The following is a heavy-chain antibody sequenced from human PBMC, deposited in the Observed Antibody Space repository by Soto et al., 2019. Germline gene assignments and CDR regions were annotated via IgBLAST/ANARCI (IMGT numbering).Heavy chain of an antibody. J-gene: IGHJ4*02. CDR3: ARDHKLSYSSGPPGY. Sequence: ASVKVSCKASGYTFTSYAMHWVRQAPGQRLEWMGWINAGNGNTKYSQKFQGRVTITRDTSASTAYMELSSLRSEDTAVYYCARDHKLSYSSGPPGYWGQGTLVTVSS. D-gene: IGHD6-19*01. CDR2: INAGNGNT. V-gene: IGHV1-3*01. CDR1: GYTFTSYA.